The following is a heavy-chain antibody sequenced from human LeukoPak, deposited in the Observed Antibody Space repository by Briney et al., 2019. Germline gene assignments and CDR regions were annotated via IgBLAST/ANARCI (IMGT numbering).Heavy chain of an antibody. Sequence: SETLSLTCTVSGGSISSSSYYWDWIRQPPGKGLEWIGEINHSGGTNYNPSLKSRVTISVDTSKNQFSLKLSSVTAADTAVYYCARGRRLGDYFDYWGQGTLVTVSS. D-gene: IGHD1-26*01. CDR2: INHSGGT. V-gene: IGHV4-39*07. J-gene: IGHJ4*02. CDR1: GGSISSSSYY. CDR3: ARGRRLGDYFDY.